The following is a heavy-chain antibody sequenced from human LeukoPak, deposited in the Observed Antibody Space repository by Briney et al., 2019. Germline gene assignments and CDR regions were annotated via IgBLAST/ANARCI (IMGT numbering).Heavy chain of an antibody. Sequence: GGSLRLFCAASGFTVSSNYMSWVREAPGKGLEWVSVIYSGGSTYYADSVKGRFTISRDNSKNTLYLQMNSLRAEDTAVYYCAREVRFLEWLSDTYYYYGMDVWGQGTTVTVSS. V-gene: IGHV3-53*01. CDR3: AREVRFLEWLSDTYYYYGMDV. CDR2: IYSGGST. CDR1: GFTVSSNY. J-gene: IGHJ6*02. D-gene: IGHD3-3*01.